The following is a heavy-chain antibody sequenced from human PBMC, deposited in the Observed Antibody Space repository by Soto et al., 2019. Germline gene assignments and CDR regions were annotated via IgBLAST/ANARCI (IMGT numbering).Heavy chain of an antibody. D-gene: IGHD6-13*01. J-gene: IGHJ4*02. CDR1: GYTFSGYF. V-gene: IGHV1-2*02. CDR2: MNPNSGGT. Sequence: QVQLVQSGADVKKPGASVKVSCKTSGYTFSGYFMHWLRQAPGQGLEWMGWMNPNSGGTYYAQNFQGRVSMTWDTSICAAYMELSRLRSYDTAIYYCAIGYYSSSWRVFDYGGQGTLVTVSS. CDR3: AIGYYSSSWRVFDY.